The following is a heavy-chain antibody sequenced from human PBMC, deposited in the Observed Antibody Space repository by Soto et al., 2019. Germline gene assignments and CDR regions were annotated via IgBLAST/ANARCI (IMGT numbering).Heavy chain of an antibody. Sequence: QVQLVESGGGVVQPGRSLRLSCAASGFTFSSYAMYWVRQAPGKGLEWVAVISYDENNKYYADSVKGRFTISRDNSKXTXXXQXXSLRAEDTAVYYCARAGCDGGSCYTLVGLRYGMDVWGQGTTVTVSS. CDR1: GFTFSSYA. J-gene: IGHJ6*02. CDR3: ARAGCDGGSCYTLVGLRYGMDV. CDR2: ISYDENNK. V-gene: IGHV3-30-3*01. D-gene: IGHD2-15*01.